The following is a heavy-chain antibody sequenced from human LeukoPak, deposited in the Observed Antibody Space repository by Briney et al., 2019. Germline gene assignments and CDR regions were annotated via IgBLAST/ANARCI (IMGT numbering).Heavy chain of an antibody. J-gene: IGHJ6*04. D-gene: IGHD2-2*01. CDR3: ARGRNAQLPRGYYYYYGMDV. Sequence: SETLSLTCAVCGGSFSGYYWSWIRQPPGKGLEWIGEINHSGSTNYNPSLKSRVTISVDTSKNQFSLKLSSVTAADTAVYYCARGRNAQLPRGYYYYYGMDVWGKGTTVTVSS. V-gene: IGHV4-34*01. CDR2: INHSGST. CDR1: GGSFSGYY.